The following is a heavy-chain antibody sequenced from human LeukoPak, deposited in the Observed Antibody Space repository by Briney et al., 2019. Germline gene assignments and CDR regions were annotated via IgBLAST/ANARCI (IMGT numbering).Heavy chain of an antibody. CDR3: ARDLGSYSSGWYRGFDY. J-gene: IGHJ4*02. D-gene: IGHD6-19*01. CDR2: ISSSGGTI. CDR1: GFTFSSYE. Sequence: GGSLRLSCEASGFTFSSYEMNWVRQAPGKGLEWVSYISSSGGTIYYADSVKGRFTISRDNSKNSLYLQVNSLRAEDTAIYYCARDLGSYSSGWYRGFDYWGQGTLVTVSS. V-gene: IGHV3-48*03.